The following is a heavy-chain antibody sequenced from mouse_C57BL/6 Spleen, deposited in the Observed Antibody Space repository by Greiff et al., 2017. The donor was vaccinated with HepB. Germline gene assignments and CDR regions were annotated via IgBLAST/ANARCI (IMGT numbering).Heavy chain of an antibody. CDR1: GFTFSSYA. D-gene: IGHD1-1*01. CDR2: ISAGGSYT. Sequence: EVNVVESGGGLVKPGGSLKLSCAASGFTFSSYAMSWVRQTPEKRLEWVATISAGGSYTYYPDNVKGRFTISRDNAKNNLYLQMSHLKSEDTAMYYCARGVYYGSSYDFDYWGQGTTLTVSS. CDR3: ARGVYYGSSYDFDY. J-gene: IGHJ2*01. V-gene: IGHV5-4*03.